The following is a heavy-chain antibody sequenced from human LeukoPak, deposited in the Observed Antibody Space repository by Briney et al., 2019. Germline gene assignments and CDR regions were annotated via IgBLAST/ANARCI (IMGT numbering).Heavy chain of an antibody. CDR1: GYIFTGYY. Sequence: ASVKVSCKASGYIFTGYYMHWVRQAPGQGLEWMGRINPNSGGTNYAQKFQGRVTMTRDTSISTAYMELSSLRSEDTAVYYCARDRIAVADEAGAFDIWGQGTMVTVSS. D-gene: IGHD6-19*01. V-gene: IGHV1-2*06. J-gene: IGHJ3*02. CDR3: ARDRIAVADEAGAFDI. CDR2: INPNSGGT.